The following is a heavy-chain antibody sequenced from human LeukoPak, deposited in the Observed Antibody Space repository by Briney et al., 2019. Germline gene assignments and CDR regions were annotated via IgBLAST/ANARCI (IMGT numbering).Heavy chain of an antibody. J-gene: IGHJ4*02. Sequence: GGSLRLSCAASGFTFSSYWMTWVRQAPGKGLEWVANIKQDGTDKYYVDSVKGRFTISRDNAKNSLLLQLGSLRADDTAVYYCARASMGGRDYHLDYWGQGTLVTVSS. CDR2: IKQDGTDK. D-gene: IGHD4/OR15-4a*01. V-gene: IGHV3-7*01. CDR3: ARASMGGRDYHLDY. CDR1: GFTFSSYW.